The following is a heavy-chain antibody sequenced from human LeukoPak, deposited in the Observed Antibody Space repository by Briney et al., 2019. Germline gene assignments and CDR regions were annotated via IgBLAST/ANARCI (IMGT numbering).Heavy chain of an antibody. J-gene: IGHJ4*02. CDR1: GFTFSSCA. D-gene: IGHD3-3*01. Sequence: GGSLRLSCAASGFTFSSCAMSWVRQAPGKGLEGVSAISGSGGSTYYADSVRGRFTISRDNSKNTLYLQMNSLRAEDTAVYYCAKAHLLEWLLNYWGQGTLVTVPS. V-gene: IGHV3-23*01. CDR3: AKAHLLEWLLNY. CDR2: ISGSGGST.